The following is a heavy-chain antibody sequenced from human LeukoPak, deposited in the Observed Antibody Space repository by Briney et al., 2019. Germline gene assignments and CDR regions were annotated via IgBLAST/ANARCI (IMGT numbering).Heavy chain of an antibody. Sequence: PGGAPRIFCVASEIFFSDYWVSLGPPAPGEGVGWVANIKQGGREEKYVSSVKGRFAISRDDAKSTLYLQMDSLSGDDTAVYYCARDNGGWFDTWGRGTLVTVSS. CDR3: ARDNGGWFDT. CDR1: EIFFSDYW. V-gene: IGHV3-7*03. J-gene: IGHJ5*02. CDR2: IKQGGREE. D-gene: IGHD3-10*01.